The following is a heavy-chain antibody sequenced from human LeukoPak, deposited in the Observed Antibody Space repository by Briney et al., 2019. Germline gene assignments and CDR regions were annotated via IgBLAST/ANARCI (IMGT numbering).Heavy chain of an antibody. CDR2: FHYSGST. CDR1: GASVSNYY. J-gene: IGHJ4*02. V-gene: IGHV4-59*08. CDR3: ARHHDGGPKLRLDF. Sequence: SETLSLTCRVSGASVSNYYWSWIRQSPGKGREWSGFFHYSGSTNYNPSLNSRVTTSIDTSMTQLSLTLVSVTAADTAVYFCARHHDGGPKLRLDFWGLGVLVTVSS. D-gene: IGHD2-15*01.